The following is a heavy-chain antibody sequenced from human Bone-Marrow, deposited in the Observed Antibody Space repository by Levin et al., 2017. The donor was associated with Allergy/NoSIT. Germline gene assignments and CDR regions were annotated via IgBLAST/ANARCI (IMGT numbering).Heavy chain of an antibody. V-gene: IGHV3-66*02. Sequence: GGSLRLSCAASGLTVSLNYMSWVRQAPGKGLEWVSLTSSDGGTYNADSVKGRFTISRDSSKNTLYLQMNSLRAEDTAVYYCARVLYGSGTYYYYFDYWGQGTLVTVSS. CDR3: ARVLYGSGTYYYYFDY. D-gene: IGHD3-10*01. CDR2: TSSDGGT. CDR1: GLTVSLNY. J-gene: IGHJ4*02.